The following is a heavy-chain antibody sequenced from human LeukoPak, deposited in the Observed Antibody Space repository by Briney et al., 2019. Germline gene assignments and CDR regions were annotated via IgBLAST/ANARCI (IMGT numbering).Heavy chain of an antibody. Sequence: PGGSLRLSCVASGFTFNNYAMSWVRQAPGKGLEWVSGLSEGDSSTFYADSVKGRFTISRDNAKNSLYLQMNSLRAEDTAVYYCARDWYFDYWGQGTLVTVSS. CDR3: ARDWYFDY. J-gene: IGHJ4*02. CDR1: GFTFNNYA. CDR2: LSEGDSST. V-gene: IGHV3-23*01.